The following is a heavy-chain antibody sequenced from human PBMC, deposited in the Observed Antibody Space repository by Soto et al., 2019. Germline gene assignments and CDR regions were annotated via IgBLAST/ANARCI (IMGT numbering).Heavy chain of an antibody. Sequence: SGPTLVNPTQTLTLTCTFSGFSLSTSGVGVGWIRQPPGKALEWLALIYWDDDKRYSPSLKSRLTITKDTSKNQVVLTMTNIDPVDTATYYCAHRSIAARRLYFDDWGQGTLVTVSS. V-gene: IGHV2-5*02. CDR2: IYWDDDK. J-gene: IGHJ4*02. CDR3: AHRSIAARRLYFDD. CDR1: GFSLSTSGVG. D-gene: IGHD6-6*01.